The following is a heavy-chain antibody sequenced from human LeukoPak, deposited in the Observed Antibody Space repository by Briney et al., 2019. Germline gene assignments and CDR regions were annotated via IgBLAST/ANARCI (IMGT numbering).Heavy chain of an antibody. CDR3: AKPYYYGSRSYMDY. D-gene: IGHD3-10*01. J-gene: IGHJ4*02. Sequence: GGSLRLSWAASGXTFSSYGMHWVRQAPGKGLEWVAVISYDGSNTYYADSVKGRFTISRDNSKNMLYLQMNSLRAEDTAVYYCAKPYYYGSRSYMDYWGQGTLVTVSS. CDR1: GXTFSSYG. CDR2: ISYDGSNT. V-gene: IGHV3-30*18.